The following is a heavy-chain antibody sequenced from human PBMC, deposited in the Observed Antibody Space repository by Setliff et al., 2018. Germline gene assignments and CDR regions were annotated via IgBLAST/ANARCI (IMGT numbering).Heavy chain of an antibody. V-gene: IGHV3-53*01. CDR2: IYSGGST. D-gene: IGHD6-6*01. Sequence: LRLSCAASGFNFNGYWMNWVRQAPGKGLEWVSVIYSGGSTYYADSVKGRFTISRDNSKNTLYLQMNSLRVEDTAVYYAVGGYHGTSLYWGQGTLVTVSS. J-gene: IGHJ4*02. CDR1: GFNFNGYW. CDR3: VGGYHGTSLY.